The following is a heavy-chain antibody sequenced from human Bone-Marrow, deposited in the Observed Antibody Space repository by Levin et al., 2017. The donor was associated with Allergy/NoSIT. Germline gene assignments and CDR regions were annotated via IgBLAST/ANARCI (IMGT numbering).Heavy chain of an antibody. CDR2: ISYDGSNK. D-gene: IGHD6-13*01. J-gene: IGHJ1*01. CDR1: GFTFSSYG. V-gene: IGHV3-30*18. Sequence: PGGSLRLSCAASGFTFSSYGMHWVRQAPGKGLEWVAVISYDGSNKYYADSVKGRFTISRDNSKNTLYLQMNSLRAEDTAVYYCAKARGYSSSWYRHWGQGTLVTVSS. CDR3: AKARGYSSSWYRH.